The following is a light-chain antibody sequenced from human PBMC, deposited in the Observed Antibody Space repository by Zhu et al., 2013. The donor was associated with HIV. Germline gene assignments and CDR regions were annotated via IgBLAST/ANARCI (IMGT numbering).Light chain of an antibody. J-gene: IGKJ4*01. CDR2: DAS. V-gene: IGKV1-5*01. CDR3: QQYDSYSLT. Sequence: DIRMTQSPSSLSASVGDRVTITCRASESVSTWLAWYQQKPGKAPSLLLYDASTLERGVPSRFSASGSGIEFTLTISSLQPDDFATYYCQQYDSYSLTFGGGT. CDR1: ESVSTW.